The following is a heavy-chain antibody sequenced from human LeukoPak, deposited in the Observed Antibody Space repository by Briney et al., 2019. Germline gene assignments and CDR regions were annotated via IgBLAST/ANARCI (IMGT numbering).Heavy chain of an antibody. J-gene: IGHJ4*02. CDR2: ISGSGGST. Sequence: GGSLRLSCAASGFTFSSYAMSWVRQAPGKGLEWVSAISGSGGSTYYADSVKGRFTISRDNSKNTLYLQMNSLRAEDTAVYYCAKEGEYYDFWSGYYFHFDYWGRGTLVTVSS. V-gene: IGHV3-23*01. CDR1: GFTFSSYA. D-gene: IGHD3-3*01. CDR3: AKEGEYYDFWSGYYFHFDY.